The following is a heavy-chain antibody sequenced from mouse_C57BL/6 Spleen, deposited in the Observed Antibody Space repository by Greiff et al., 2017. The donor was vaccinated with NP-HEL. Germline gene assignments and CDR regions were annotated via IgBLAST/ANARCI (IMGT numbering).Heavy chain of an antibody. V-gene: IGHV5-16*01. Sequence: EVKVEESEGGLVQPGSSMKLSCTASGFTFSDYYMAWVRQVPEKGLEWVANINYDGSSTYYLDSLKSRFIISRDNAKNILYLQMSSLKSEDTATYYCARWDYYGSPFAYWGQGTLVTVSA. CDR3: ARWDYYGSPFAY. J-gene: IGHJ3*01. CDR2: INYDGSST. CDR1: GFTFSDYY. D-gene: IGHD1-1*01.